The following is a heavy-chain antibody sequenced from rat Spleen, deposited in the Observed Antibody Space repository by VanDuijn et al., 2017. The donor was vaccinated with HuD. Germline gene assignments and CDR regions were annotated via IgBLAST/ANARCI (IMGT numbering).Heavy chain of an antibody. V-gene: IGHV5-25*01. Sequence: EVQLVESGGGLVQPGRSLKLSCAASGFTFSNYYMAWVRQAPTKGLEWVASISTGGGNTYYRDSVKGRFTISRDNAQNTLYLQMNSLRSEDTATYYCTRGGRWYFDFWGPGTMVTVSS. CDR1: GFTFSNYY. J-gene: IGHJ1*01. CDR3: TRGGRWYFDF. CDR2: ISTGGGNT.